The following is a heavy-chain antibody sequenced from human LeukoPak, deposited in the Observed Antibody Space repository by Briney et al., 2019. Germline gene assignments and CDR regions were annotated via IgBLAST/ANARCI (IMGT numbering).Heavy chain of an antibody. D-gene: IGHD4-17*01. V-gene: IGHV1-2*02. CDR3: ARGDSYGDLDY. CDR1: GYTFTGYY. Sequence: ASVTVSCKASGYTFTGYYLHWVRLAPGQGLEWMGWLNPNSGGTNYAQDFQGRVTMTSDTSISTAYMELSRLTSDDTAVYYCARGDSYGDLDYWGQGTLVTVSS. J-gene: IGHJ4*02. CDR2: LNPNSGGT.